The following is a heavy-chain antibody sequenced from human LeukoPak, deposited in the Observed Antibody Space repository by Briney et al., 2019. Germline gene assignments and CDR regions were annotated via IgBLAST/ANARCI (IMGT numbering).Heavy chain of an antibody. J-gene: IGHJ6*03. D-gene: IGHD3-9*01. CDR2: ISAYNGNT. Sequence: ASVKVSCRASGYTFTSYGISWVRQAPGQGLEWMGWISAYNGNTNYAQKLQGRVTMTTDTSTSTAYMELRSLRSDDTAVYYCARDGDYDILTGRASNYYMDVWGRGTTVTVSS. CDR1: GYTFTSYG. CDR3: ARDGDYDILTGRASNYYMDV. V-gene: IGHV1-18*01.